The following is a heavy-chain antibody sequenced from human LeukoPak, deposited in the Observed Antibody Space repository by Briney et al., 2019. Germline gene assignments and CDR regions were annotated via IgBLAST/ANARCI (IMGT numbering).Heavy chain of an antibody. V-gene: IGHV4-59*08. CDR1: GDSINIYY. D-gene: IGHD2-2*01. CDR3: ARQVPYTSRPDY. J-gene: IGHJ4*02. CDR2: IYYSGST. Sequence: SETLSLTCTVSGDSINIYYWTWIRQPPGKGLEWIGYIYYSGSTNYNPSLKSRVTISVDASKNQFSLKLDSVTAADTAVYYCARQVPYTSRPDYWGQGTLVTVSS.